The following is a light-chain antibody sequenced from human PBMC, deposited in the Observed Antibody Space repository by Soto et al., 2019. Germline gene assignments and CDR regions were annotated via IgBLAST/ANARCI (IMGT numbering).Light chain of an antibody. CDR3: SAWADSLSGPV. Sequence: QSVMTQPPSASGAPGQRVTFACSGSGSNIGSNTVHWYQQVPGAAPKLLIYFNDQRPSGVPDRFSGSKSGTSASLAISGRQPDDEADYSCSAWADSLSGPVFGGGTKLPVL. V-gene: IGLV1-44*01. CDR1: GSNIGSNT. J-gene: IGLJ3*02. CDR2: FND.